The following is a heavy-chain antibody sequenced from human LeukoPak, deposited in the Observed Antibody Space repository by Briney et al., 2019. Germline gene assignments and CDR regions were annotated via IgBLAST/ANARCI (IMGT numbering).Heavy chain of an antibody. D-gene: IGHD6-13*01. J-gene: IGHJ5*02. V-gene: IGHV1-8*01. CDR1: GYTFTSYD. Sequence: APVKVSCKASGYTFTSYDISWVRQATGQGLEWMGWMNPNSGNTGYAQKFQGRVTMTRNTSISTAYMELSSLRSEDTAVYYCARVALRWAAAARGHWFDPWGQGTLVTVSS. CDR3: ARVALRWAAAARGHWFDP. CDR2: MNPNSGNT.